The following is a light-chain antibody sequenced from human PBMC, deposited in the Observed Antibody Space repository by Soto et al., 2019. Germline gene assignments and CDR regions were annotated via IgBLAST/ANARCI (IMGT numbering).Light chain of an antibody. CDR2: SDN. J-gene: IGLJ2*01. Sequence: QSVLTQPPSASGTPGQRVTISCCGSNSNIGSNLVTWYQQLPGTAPKCLIYSDNQRPSGVPDRISGSRSGTSASLAISGLQSEDEAEYYCAAWDDSLRGRVFGGGTKLTVL. CDR3: AAWDDSLRGRV. CDR1: NSNIGSNL. V-gene: IGLV1-44*01.